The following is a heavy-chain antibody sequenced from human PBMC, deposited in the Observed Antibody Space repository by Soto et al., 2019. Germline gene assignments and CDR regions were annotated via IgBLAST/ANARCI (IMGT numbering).Heavy chain of an antibody. J-gene: IGHJ6*03. CDR2: IYYSGST. V-gene: IGHV4-59*01. CDR3: ARDSGIAAAGTRVHYYYYYYMDV. D-gene: IGHD6-13*01. Sequence: QVQLQASGPGLVKPSETLSLTCTVSGGSISSYYWSWIRQPPGKGLEWIGYIYYSGSTNYNPSLKSRVTISVDTSKNQFSLKLSSVTAADTAVYYCARDSGIAAAGTRVHYYYYYYMDVWGKGTTVTVSS. CDR1: GGSISSYY.